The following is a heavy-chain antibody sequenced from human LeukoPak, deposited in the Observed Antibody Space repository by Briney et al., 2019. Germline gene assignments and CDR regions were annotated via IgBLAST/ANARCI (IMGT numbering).Heavy chain of an antibody. CDR3: ARGWSSFDY. D-gene: IGHD6-13*01. CDR1: GGSISSYY. V-gene: IGHV4-59*12. Sequence: SETLSLTCTVSGGSISSYYWSWIRQPPGKGLEWIGYIYYSGSTNYNPSLKSRVTISVDTSKNQFSLKLSSVTAADTAVYYCARGWSSFDYWGQGTLVTVSS. J-gene: IGHJ4*02. CDR2: IYYSGST.